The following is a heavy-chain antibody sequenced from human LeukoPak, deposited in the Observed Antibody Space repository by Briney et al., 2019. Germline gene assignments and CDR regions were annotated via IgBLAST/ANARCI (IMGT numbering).Heavy chain of an antibody. CDR3: ARVTYSYGYDLDY. D-gene: IGHD5-18*01. CDR2: IKPDGSEK. V-gene: IGHV3-7*01. CDR1: GFTFSSYW. Sequence: GGSLRLSCVPSGFTFSSYWMNCVRQAPGKGLEWVAIIKPDGSEKFYADSVRGRFTISRDNAKNSLYLQMNSLRAEDTAVYYCARVTYSYGYDLDYWGQGTLVTVSS. J-gene: IGHJ4*02.